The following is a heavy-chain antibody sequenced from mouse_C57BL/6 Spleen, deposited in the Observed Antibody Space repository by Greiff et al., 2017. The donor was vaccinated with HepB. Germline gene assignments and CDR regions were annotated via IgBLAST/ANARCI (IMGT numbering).Heavy chain of an antibody. CDR2: ISNGGGST. J-gene: IGHJ3*01. Sequence: EVQLVESGGGLVQPGGSLKLSCAASGFTFSDYYMYWVRQTPEKRLAWVAYISNGGGSTYYPDTVKGRFPISRDNAKNTLYLQRSRLESEDTAMYYCAREGNGNSLFAYWGQGTLVTVSA. CDR1: GFTFSDYY. D-gene: IGHD2-1*01. V-gene: IGHV5-12*01. CDR3: AREGNGNSLFAY.